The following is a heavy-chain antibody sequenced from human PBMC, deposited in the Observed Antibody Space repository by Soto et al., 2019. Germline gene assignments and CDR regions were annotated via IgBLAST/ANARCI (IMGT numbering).Heavy chain of an antibody. V-gene: IGHV3-33*01. CDR2: IWNDGSKK. Sequence: QVLLVETGGGVVQPGKSLRLSCAASGFTFRTFGMHWVRQAPGKGLKWVSVIWNDGSKKFYADSVKGRFTISRDNSNNTLYLQMDSLRPEDTAVYYCVTGNQNFFDYWGQGTLVTVSS. CDR3: VTGNQNFFDY. CDR1: GFTFRTFG. D-gene: IGHD1-1*01. J-gene: IGHJ4*02.